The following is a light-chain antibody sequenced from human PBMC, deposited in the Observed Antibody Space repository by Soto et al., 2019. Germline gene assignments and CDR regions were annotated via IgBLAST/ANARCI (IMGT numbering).Light chain of an antibody. V-gene: IGKV3-15*01. J-gene: IGKJ1*01. CDR1: QSVSSN. CDR3: QQYNNWPPWT. Sequence: EIVMTQSPATLSVSPGERATLSCRASQSVSSNLAWYQKKPGQAPRLLIYGASTSATGIPARFSGSGSGTEFTLTISSQQSKDFAVYYCQQYNNWPPWTFGQGTKVEIK. CDR2: GAS.